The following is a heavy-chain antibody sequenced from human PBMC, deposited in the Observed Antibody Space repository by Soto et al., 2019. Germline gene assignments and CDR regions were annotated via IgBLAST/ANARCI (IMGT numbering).Heavy chain of an antibody. J-gene: IGHJ5*02. Sequence: SETLSLTCTVSGGSISSGDYYWSWSRQPPGKGLEWIGYIYYSGSTYYNPSLKSRVTISVDTSKNQFSLKLSSVTAADTAVYYCARVYGGNSVSYWFDPWGQGTLVTVSS. D-gene: IGHD2-21*02. CDR1: GGSISSGDYY. CDR3: ARVYGGNSVSYWFDP. CDR2: IYYSGST. V-gene: IGHV4-30-4*01.